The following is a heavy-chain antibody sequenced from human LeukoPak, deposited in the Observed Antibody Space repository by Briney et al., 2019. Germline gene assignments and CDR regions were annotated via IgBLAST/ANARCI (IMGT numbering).Heavy chain of an antibody. CDR1: GGTFSSYA. Sequence: SVKVSCKASGGTFSSYAISWVRQAPRQGLEWMGGIIPIFGTANYAQKFQGRVTITADESTSTAYMELSSLRSEDTAVYYCARASVAGKYYFDYWGQGTLVTVSS. CDR2: IIPIFGTA. CDR3: ARASVAGKYYFDY. D-gene: IGHD6-19*01. V-gene: IGHV1-69*13. J-gene: IGHJ4*02.